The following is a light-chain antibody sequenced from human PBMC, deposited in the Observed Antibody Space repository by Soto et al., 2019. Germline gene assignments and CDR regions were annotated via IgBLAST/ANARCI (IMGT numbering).Light chain of an antibody. CDR2: AAS. CDR1: QGISSY. V-gene: IGKV1-9*01. CDR3: QQLNSYPFT. Sequence: IHLTHSPFSLSASVGYSFTTSYRASQGISSYLAWYQQKPGKAPKLLIYAASTLQSGVPSRFSGSGSGTDFTLTISSLQPEDFATYYCQQLNSYPFTFGQGTRLEIK. J-gene: IGKJ5*01.